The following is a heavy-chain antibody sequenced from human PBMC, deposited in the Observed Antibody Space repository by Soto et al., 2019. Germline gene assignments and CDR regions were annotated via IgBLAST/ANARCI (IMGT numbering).Heavy chain of an antibody. Sequence: QVQLVQSGAEVKKPGASVKISCKASGYTFTSYYLHWVRHAPGQGLEWMGMIRPSGGSPSYAQKLRGRVTMTRDTSTSTVYMELNNLRSEATAVYYCAGGTSKGPYYYYGVDVW. CDR3: AGGTSKGPYYYYGVDV. D-gene: IGHD2-2*01. J-gene: IGHJ6*01. CDR1: GYTFTSYY. CDR2: IRPSGGSP. V-gene: IGHV1-46*04.